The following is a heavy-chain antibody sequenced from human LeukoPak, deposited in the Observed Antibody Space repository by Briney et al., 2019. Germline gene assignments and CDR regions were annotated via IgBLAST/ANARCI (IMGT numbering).Heavy chain of an antibody. CDR3: ASTLESI. D-gene: IGHD5/OR15-5a*01. CDR2: IYTTGST. V-gene: IGHV4-4*07. J-gene: IGHJ4*02. Sequence: SETLSLTSSVSGWSISSYAWCLIRQSAGKGLEWIGRIYTTGSTNYIPSLKSQVTISVDKSKNQFSLRLNSVTAADTSVYYRASTLESIWGQGTLVTVSS. CDR1: GWSISSYA.